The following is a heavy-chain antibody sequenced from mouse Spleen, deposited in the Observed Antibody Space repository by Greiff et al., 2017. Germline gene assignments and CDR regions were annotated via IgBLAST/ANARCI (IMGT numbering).Heavy chain of an antibody. CDR3: ARGDYGYLYYYAMDY. D-gene: IGHD1-2*01. Sequence: VMLVESGPGLVQPSQSLSITCTVSGFSLTSYGVHWVRQSPGKGLEWLGVIWSGGSTDYNAAFISRLSISKDNSKSQVFFKMNSLQADDTAIYYCARGDYGYLYYYAMDYWGQGTSVTVSS. CDR1: GFSLTSYG. V-gene: IGHV2-2*01. CDR2: IWSGGST. J-gene: IGHJ4*01.